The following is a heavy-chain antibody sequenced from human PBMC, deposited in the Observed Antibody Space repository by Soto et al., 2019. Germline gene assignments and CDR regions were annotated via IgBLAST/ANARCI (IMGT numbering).Heavy chain of an antibody. CDR1: GFSLSNAKMG. CDR3: ARTNYYDSSGYSD. D-gene: IGHD3-22*01. CDR2: LFSNDEK. V-gene: IGHV2-26*01. J-gene: IGHJ4*02. Sequence: QVTLKEFGPVLVKPTETLTLTCTVSGFSLSNAKMGVSWIRQPPGKALEWLAHLFSNDEKSYSTSLKRRLTISKDTSKSQVVLTMTNMDPVDTATYYCARTNYYDSSGYSDWGQGTLVTVSS.